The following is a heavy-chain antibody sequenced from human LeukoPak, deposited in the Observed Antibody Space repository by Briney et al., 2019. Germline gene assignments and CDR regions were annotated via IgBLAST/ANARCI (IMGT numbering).Heavy chain of an antibody. CDR1: GFTFSSYN. CDR3: ARGRLVGATTVDY. D-gene: IGHD1-26*01. V-gene: IGHV3-21*04. Sequence: GGSLRLSCAASGFTFSSYNMNWVRQAPGEGLEWVSCISSSSSHIFYAGSVQGRFTISRDNAKNSLYLQMNSLRAEDTAVYYCARGRLVGATTVDYWGQGTLVTVSS. CDR2: ISSSSSHI. J-gene: IGHJ4*02.